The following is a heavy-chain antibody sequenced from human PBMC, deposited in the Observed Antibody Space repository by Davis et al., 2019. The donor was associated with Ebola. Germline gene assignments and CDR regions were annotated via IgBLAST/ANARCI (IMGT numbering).Heavy chain of an antibody. J-gene: IGHJ4*02. CDR1: GDSVSRNSAA. D-gene: IGHD1-7*01. Sequence: HSQTLSLTCAISGDSVSRNSAAWNWIRLSPSRGLEWLGRTYYNSKWYSDYAVSVKSRITINPDTSKNQFSLHLNSVTPEDTAVYYCAGLPWNSKSFDYWGQGTLVTVSS. CDR3: AGLPWNSKSFDY. V-gene: IGHV6-1*01. CDR2: TYYNSKWYS.